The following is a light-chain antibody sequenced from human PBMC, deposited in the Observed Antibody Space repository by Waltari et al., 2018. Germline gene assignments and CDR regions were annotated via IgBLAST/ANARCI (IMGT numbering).Light chain of an antibody. Sequence: ELVLTQSPATLSLSPVVRATLSCRASQSVSSYLAWYEQKPGQAPRLLIYDASNRATAIPARFSGSGSGTDVTLTISSLEPEDFAVYYCQQSSNWPRTFGQGTKVEIK. CDR2: DAS. J-gene: IGKJ1*01. V-gene: IGKV3-11*01. CDR1: QSVSSY. CDR3: QQSSNWPRT.